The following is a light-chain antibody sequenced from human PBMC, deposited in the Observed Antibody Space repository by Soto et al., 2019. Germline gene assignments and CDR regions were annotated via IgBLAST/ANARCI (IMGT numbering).Light chain of an antibody. CDR1: SSDVGGYNF. J-gene: IGLJ1*01. CDR2: EVS. CDR3: YSYRGYYTRV. V-gene: IGLV2-14*01. Sequence: SSDVGGYNFVSWYQQHPGRAPKLLIYEVSRRPSGVSNRFSGSKSGDTASLTISGLQAEDEADYYCYSYRGYYTRVFGTGTKVTVL.